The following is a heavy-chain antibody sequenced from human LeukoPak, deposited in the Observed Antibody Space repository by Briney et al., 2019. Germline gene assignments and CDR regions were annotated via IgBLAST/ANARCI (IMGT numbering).Heavy chain of an antibody. CDR1: GFSFRNYW. D-gene: IGHD2-15*01. J-gene: IGHJ4*02. V-gene: IGHV3-7*01. CDR2: TKPDGSAE. Sequence: GGSLRLSCAASGFSFRNYWMGWVRQAPGKGLEWVANTKPDGSAEYYADSVRGRFTASRDNANNLLYLQMNRLRAEDTAVYYCARDGGLHTNFDYWGQGTPVTVSS. CDR3: ARDGGLHTNFDY.